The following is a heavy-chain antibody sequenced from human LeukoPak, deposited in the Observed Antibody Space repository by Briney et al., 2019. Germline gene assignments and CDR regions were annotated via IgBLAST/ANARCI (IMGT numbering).Heavy chain of an antibody. Sequence: ASVKVSCKASGGTFSSYAINWVRQATGQGLEWMGWMNPNSGNTGYAQKFQGRVTMTRNTSISTAYMELSSLRSEDTAVYYCARGRGDTVTKFWGQGTMVTVSS. CDR2: MNPNSGNT. J-gene: IGHJ3*01. CDR1: GGTFSSYA. D-gene: IGHD4-17*01. CDR3: ARGRGDTVTKF. V-gene: IGHV1-8*02.